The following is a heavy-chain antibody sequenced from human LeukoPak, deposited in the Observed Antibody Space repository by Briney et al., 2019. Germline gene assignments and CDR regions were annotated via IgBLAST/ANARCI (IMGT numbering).Heavy chain of an antibody. CDR1: GYTFTSYD. Sequence: ASVKVSCKASGYTFTSYDINWVRQATRRGLEWMGWMNPNSDNTCYAQPIQGRDTITRNTSISIAYMELSSLRSEDTAVYYCARGFYYADAFDSWGQGTMVTVSS. CDR3: ARGFYYADAFDS. J-gene: IGHJ3*02. CDR2: MNPNSDNT. V-gene: IGHV1-8*03. D-gene: IGHD3-22*01.